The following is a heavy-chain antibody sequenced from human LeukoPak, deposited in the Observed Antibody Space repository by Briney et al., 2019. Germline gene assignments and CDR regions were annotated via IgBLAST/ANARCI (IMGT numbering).Heavy chain of an antibody. Sequence: GRSLRLSCAASGFTFDDYAMHWVRQAPGKGLEWVSGISWNSGSIAYADSVKGRFTISRDNAKNSLYLQMNSLRAEDTALYYCVKAIGSGWFNWFDPWGQGTLVTVSS. D-gene: IGHD2-15*01. CDR3: VKAIGSGWFNWFDP. CDR1: GFTFDDYA. J-gene: IGHJ5*02. CDR2: ISWNSGSI. V-gene: IGHV3-9*01.